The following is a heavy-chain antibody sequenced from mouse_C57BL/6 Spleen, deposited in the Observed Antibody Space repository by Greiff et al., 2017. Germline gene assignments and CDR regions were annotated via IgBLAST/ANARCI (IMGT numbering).Heavy chain of an antibody. D-gene: IGHD2-4*01. Sequence: VKVVESDAELVKPGASVKISCKVSGYTFTDHTIHWMKQRPEQGLEWIGYIYPRDGSTKYNEKFKGKATLTADKSSSTAYMQLNSLTSEDSAVYFCARLGDYDGGAWFAYGGQGTLVTVSA. CDR1: GYTFTDHT. J-gene: IGHJ3*01. V-gene: IGHV1-78*01. CDR2: IYPRDGST. CDR3: ARLGDYDGGAWFAY.